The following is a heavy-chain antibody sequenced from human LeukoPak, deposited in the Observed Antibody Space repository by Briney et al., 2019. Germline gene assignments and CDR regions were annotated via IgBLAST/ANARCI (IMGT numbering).Heavy chain of an antibody. V-gene: IGHV1-69*13. J-gene: IGHJ4*02. CDR3: ARGRSGQQLVPPFHY. D-gene: IGHD6-13*01. CDR1: GGTFSSYA. CDR2: IIPIFGTA. Sequence: SVKVSCKASGGTFSSYATSWVRQAPGQGLEWMGGIIPIFGTANYAQKFQGRVTITADESTSTAYMELSSLRSEDTAVYYCARGRSGQQLVPPFHYWGQGTLVTVSS.